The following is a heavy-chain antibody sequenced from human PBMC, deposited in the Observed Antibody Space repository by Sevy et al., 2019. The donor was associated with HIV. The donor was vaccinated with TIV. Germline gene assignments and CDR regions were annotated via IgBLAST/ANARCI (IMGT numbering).Heavy chain of an antibody. J-gene: IGHJ3*02. Sequence: SETLSLSCTVSSGSISSYYWSWIRQSPGKGMEWIGHINYSGRTNYNPSLKSRLTMSVDTSKNQFSLKLTSVTAADTAVYYCARYFDFWSGYYRDAFDIWGQGTMVTVSS. CDR3: ARYFDFWSGYYRDAFDI. CDR2: INYSGRT. V-gene: IGHV4-59*01. CDR1: SGSISSYY. D-gene: IGHD3-3*01.